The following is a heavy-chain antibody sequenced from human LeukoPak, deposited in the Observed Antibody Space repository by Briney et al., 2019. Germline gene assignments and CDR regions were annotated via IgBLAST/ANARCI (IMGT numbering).Heavy chain of an antibody. CDR3: ARGIHGAFDI. Sequence: PGGSLRLSCAASGFTFSSYSMNWVRQAPGKGLEWVSSISSSSSYIYYADSVKGRFTISRGNAKDSLYLQMNSLRAEDTAVYYCARGIHGAFDIWGQGTMVTVSS. J-gene: IGHJ3*02. D-gene: IGHD2-21*01. V-gene: IGHV3-21*01. CDR2: ISSSSSYI. CDR1: GFTFSSYS.